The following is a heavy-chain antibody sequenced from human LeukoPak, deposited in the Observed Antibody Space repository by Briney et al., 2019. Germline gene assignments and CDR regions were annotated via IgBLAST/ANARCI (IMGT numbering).Heavy chain of an antibody. CDR3: ARVDYYDSSGYYYPHYYMGV. V-gene: IGHV4-59*01. D-gene: IGHD3-22*01. J-gene: IGHJ6*03. CDR1: GGSFSGYY. Sequence: SETLSLTCAVYGGSFSGYYWSWIRQPPGKGLEWIGYIYYSGSTNYNPSLKSRVTISVDTSKNQFSLKLSPVTAADTAVYYCARVDYYDSSGYYYPHYYMGVWGKGTTVTISS. CDR2: IYYSGST.